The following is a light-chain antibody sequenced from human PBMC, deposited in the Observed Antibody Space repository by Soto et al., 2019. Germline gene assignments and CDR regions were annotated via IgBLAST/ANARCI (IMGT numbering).Light chain of an antibody. CDR1: QSVSSY. Sequence: ETVFTQSPSTLSLSPGERATLSCRASQSVSSYLAWYQQKPGQAPRLLIYDASNRATGIPDRFSGGGSGTDFTLTISRLEPEDFAVYYCQQFSSYPLTFGGGTKVDI. J-gene: IGKJ4*01. V-gene: IGKV3-11*01. CDR2: DAS. CDR3: QQFSSYPLT.